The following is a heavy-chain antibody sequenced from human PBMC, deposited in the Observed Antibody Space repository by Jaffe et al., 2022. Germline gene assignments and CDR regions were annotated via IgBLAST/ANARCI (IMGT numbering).Heavy chain of an antibody. CDR1: GYTFTGYY. CDR3: AMGWFIVGATTRPRGAFDI. CDR2: INPNSGGT. V-gene: IGHV1-2*02. J-gene: IGHJ3*02. Sequence: QVQLVQSGAEVKKPGASVKVSCKASGYTFTGYYMHWVRQAPGQGLEWMGWINPNSGGTNYAQKFQGRVTMTRDTSISTAYMELSRLRSDDTAVYYCAMGWFIVGATTRPRGAFDIWGQGTMVTVSS. D-gene: IGHD1-26*01.